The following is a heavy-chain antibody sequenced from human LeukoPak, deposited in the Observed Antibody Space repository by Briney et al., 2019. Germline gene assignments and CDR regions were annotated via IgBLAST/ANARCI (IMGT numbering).Heavy chain of an antibody. D-gene: IGHD1-1*01. CDR2: ISDDETYK. V-gene: IGHV3-30-3*01. J-gene: IGHJ3*01. CDR1: GFTFNSYS. Sequence: GRSLRLSCAASGFTFNSYSMHWVRQAPGKGLEWVTAISDDETYKFYADSVKGRFTISRDNSKNTLYLQMNSLRAEDTAVYYCVRYGRRANDQPFDVWGQGTMVTVSS. CDR3: VRYGRRANDQPFDV.